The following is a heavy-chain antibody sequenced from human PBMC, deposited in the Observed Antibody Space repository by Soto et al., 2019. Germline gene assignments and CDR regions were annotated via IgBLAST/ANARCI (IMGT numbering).Heavy chain of an antibody. V-gene: IGHV4-61*01. J-gene: IGHJ4*02. CDR3: ARGREYSNFPFDY. CDR1: GGSGSSGSDC. D-gene: IGHD6-6*01. Sequence: SVTQCLTWTVAGGSGSSGSDCWSWIQQPPGKGLEWIGYIYYSGSTNYNPSLKSRVTISVAASKSQFSLKLSSVTAADTAVYYCARGREYSNFPFDYSGQGTLVT. CDR2: IYYSGST.